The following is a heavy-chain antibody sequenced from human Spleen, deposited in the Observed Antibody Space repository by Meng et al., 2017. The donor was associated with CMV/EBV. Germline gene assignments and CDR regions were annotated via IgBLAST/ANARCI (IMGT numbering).Heavy chain of an antibody. J-gene: IGHJ4*02. CDR1: GFTFSKYW. Sequence: EVHVGGEGGDFVQPGVSLRLSCAASGFTFSKYWMHWVRQVPGKGLVWVSRLNEDGSFTSYADSVKGRFTISRDNAKNTLYLQMNSLRVDDSGVYYCGRDLTGERDQWGQGTLVTVSS. CDR3: GRDLTGERDQ. CDR2: LNEDGSFT. V-gene: IGHV3-74*03. D-gene: IGHD7-27*01.